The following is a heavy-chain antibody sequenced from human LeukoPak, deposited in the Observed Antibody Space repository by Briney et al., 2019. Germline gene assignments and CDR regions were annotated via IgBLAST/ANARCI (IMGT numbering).Heavy chain of an antibody. Sequence: ASVKVSCKVSGYTLTELPMHWVRQAPGKGLEWMGGFDPEDGETIYAQKFQGRVTMTEDTSTDTAYMELSSLRSEDTAVYYCATDRLAVAGRPSYFDCWGQGTLVTVSS. D-gene: IGHD6-19*01. J-gene: IGHJ4*02. CDR1: GYTLTELP. V-gene: IGHV1-24*01. CDR3: ATDRLAVAGRPSYFDC. CDR2: FDPEDGET.